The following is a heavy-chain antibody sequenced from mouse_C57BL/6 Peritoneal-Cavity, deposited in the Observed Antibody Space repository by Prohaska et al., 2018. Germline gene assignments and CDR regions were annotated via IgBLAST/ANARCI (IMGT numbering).Heavy chain of an antibody. J-gene: IGHJ1*03. CDR1: GFTFSAYG. CDR3: ASPYDGSSAYWDFDV. Sequence: EVQLVESGGGLVKPGGSLKLSCAASGFTFSAYGMHWVRQAPEKGLEWVAYIRSGSSTIYYADTVKCRFTISRDNAKNTLFLQMTRLRSEDTAMYYSASPYDGSSAYWDFDVWGTGTTVTVSS. D-gene: IGHD1-1*01. V-gene: IGHV5-17*01. CDR2: IRSGSSTI.